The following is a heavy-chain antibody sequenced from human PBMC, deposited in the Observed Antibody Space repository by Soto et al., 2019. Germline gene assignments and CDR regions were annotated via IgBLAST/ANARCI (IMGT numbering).Heavy chain of an antibody. D-gene: IGHD1-26*01. J-gene: IGHJ4*02. CDR2: IKQDGSEK. V-gene: IGHV3-7*01. CDR1: GFTFSSYW. Sequence: GGSLRLSCAASGFTFSSYWMSWVRQAPGKGLEWVANIKQDGSEKYYVDSVKGRFTISRDNAKNSLYLHMNSLRAEDTAMYFCARHQGHSGSHIYYFDNWGQGTLVTVSS. CDR3: ARHQGHSGSHIYYFDN.